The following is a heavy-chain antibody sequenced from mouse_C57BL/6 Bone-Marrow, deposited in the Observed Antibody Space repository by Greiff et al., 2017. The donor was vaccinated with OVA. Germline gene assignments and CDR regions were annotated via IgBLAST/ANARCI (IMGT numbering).Heavy chain of an antibody. V-gene: IGHV1-64*01. CDR1: GYTFTSYW. Sequence: QVQLQQPGAELVKPGASVTLSCKASGYTFTSYWMHWVKQRPGQGLEWIGMIHPNSGSTNYNEKFKSKATLTVDKSSSTAYMQLSILTSEDSAVYYWARKGRCDVEYFDYWGQGTTLTVSS. CDR3: ARKGRCDVEYFDY. CDR2: IHPNSGST. J-gene: IGHJ2*01.